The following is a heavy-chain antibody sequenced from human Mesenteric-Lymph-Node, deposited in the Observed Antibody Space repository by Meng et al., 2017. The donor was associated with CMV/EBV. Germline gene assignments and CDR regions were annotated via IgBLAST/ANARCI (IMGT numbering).Heavy chain of an antibody. J-gene: IGHJ6*02. CDR3: GRIIRGIITPYQYGMDV. CDR1: VTSGFYY. Sequence: VTSGFYYWTWIRQPPGKGLEWIGYIDRSGSTNHNPSLKSRVTISIDTSKNQFSLKLTSVTAADTAVYYCGRIIRGIITPYQYGMDVWGQGTTVTVSS. V-gene: IGHV4-61*01. D-gene: IGHD3-10*01. CDR2: IDRSGST.